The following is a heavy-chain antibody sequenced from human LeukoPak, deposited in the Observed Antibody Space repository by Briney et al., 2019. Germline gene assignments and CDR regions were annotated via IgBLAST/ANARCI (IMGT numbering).Heavy chain of an antibody. V-gene: IGHV1-69*13. Sequence: SVKVSCKASGGTFSSYAISWVRQAPGEGLGWMGGIIPIFGTANYAQKFQGRVTITADESTSTAYMELSSLRSEDTAVYYCCGYSYDRLNWFDPWGQGTLVTVSS. J-gene: IGHJ5*02. D-gene: IGHD5-18*01. CDR3: CGYSYDRLNWFDP. CDR1: GGTFSSYA. CDR2: IIPIFGTA.